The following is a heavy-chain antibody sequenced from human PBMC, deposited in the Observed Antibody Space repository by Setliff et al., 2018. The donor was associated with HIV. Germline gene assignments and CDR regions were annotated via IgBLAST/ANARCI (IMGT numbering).Heavy chain of an antibody. CDR3: AKDPRAAVATICDY. V-gene: IGHV3-23*01. J-gene: IGHJ4*02. Sequence: GGSLSLSCAASGFTFSSYAMSWVRQAPGKGLEWVSAISGSGGSTYYADSVKGRFTISRDNSKNTLYLQMNSLRAEDTAVYYVAKDPRAAVATICDYWGQGTLVTV. CDR1: GFTFSSYA. CDR2: ISGSGGST. D-gene: IGHD5-12*01.